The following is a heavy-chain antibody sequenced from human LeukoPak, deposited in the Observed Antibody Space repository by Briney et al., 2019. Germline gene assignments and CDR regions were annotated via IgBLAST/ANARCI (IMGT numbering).Heavy chain of an antibody. D-gene: IGHD3-3*01. Sequence: ASVTVSCKASGGTFISYAISWVRQAPGQGLEWMGGIIPIFGTANYAQKFQGRVTITADESTSTAYMELSSLRSEDTAVYYCARSITTFGVVDFDYWGQGTLVTVSS. CDR1: GGTFISYA. CDR3: ARSITTFGVVDFDY. J-gene: IGHJ4*02. V-gene: IGHV1-69*13. CDR2: IIPIFGTA.